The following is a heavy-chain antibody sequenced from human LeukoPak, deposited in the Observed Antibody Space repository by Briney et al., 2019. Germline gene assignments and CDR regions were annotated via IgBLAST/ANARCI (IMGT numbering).Heavy chain of an antibody. CDR3: ATHSRRSNWFDP. J-gene: IGHJ5*02. V-gene: IGHV4-4*07. Sequence: SETLSLTCTVSGGSISSYYWSWIRQPAGKGLEWIGRIYTSGSTNYNPSLKSRVTMSVDTSKNQFSLKLSSVTAADTAVYYCATHSRRSNWFDPWGQGTLVTVSS. CDR1: GGSISSYY. D-gene: IGHD4-11*01. CDR2: IYTSGST.